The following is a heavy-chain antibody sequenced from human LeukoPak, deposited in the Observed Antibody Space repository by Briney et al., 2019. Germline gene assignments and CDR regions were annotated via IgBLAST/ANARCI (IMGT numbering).Heavy chain of an antibody. D-gene: IGHD3-3*01. J-gene: IGHJ3*02. CDR2: IYHSGST. CDR1: GYSISSGYY. CDR3: ARSRWRITIFVVVIRDAFDI. Sequence: PSETLSLTCAVSGYSISSGYYWGWIQQPPGKGLEWIGSIYHSGSTYYNPSLKSRVTISVDTSKNQFSLKLSSVTAADTAVYYCARSRWRITIFVVVIRDAFDIWGQGTMVTVSS. V-gene: IGHV4-38-2*01.